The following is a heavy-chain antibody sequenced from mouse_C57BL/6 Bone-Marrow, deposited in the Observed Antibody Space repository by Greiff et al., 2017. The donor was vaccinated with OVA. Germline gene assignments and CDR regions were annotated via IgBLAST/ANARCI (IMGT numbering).Heavy chain of an antibody. J-gene: IGHJ3*01. D-gene: IGHD2-3*01. Sequence: QVQLQQSGAELARPGASVKMSCKASGSTFTSYTMHLVKQRPGQGLEWIGYINPSSGYTKYNQKFKDKATLTADKASSTAYMQLSSLTSEDSAVYYCARDDGNWFAYWGQGTLVTVSA. CDR2: INPSSGYT. V-gene: IGHV1-4*01. CDR3: ARDDGNWFAY. CDR1: GSTFTSYT.